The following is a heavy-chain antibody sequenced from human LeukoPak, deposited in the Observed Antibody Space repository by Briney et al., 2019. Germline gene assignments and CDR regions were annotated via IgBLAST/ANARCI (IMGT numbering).Heavy chain of an antibody. CDR1: GGSISGYY. V-gene: IGHV4-59*08. Sequence: SETLSLTCTVSGGSISGYYWTWIRQPPGKGLEWIGSVYDSGSTNYNPSLKSRVTISVDTSKNQFSLKLSSVTAADTAVYYCARQAGYSSGWYYFDYWGQGTLVTVSS. CDR3: ARQAGYSSGWYYFDY. J-gene: IGHJ4*02. CDR2: VYDSGST. D-gene: IGHD6-19*01.